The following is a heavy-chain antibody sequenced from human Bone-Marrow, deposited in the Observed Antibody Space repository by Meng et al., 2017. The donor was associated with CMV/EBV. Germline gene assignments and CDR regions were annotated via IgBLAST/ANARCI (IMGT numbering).Heavy chain of an antibody. CDR1: GFAFSSYN. CDR2: ISYDGSNE. V-gene: IGHV3-30*19. D-gene: IGHD3-22*01. CDR3: ARQYTSGYWAFDY. J-gene: IGHJ4*02. Sequence: GESLKISCAASGFAFSSYNIHWVRQAPGKGLEWVTFISYDGSNEYYAASVKGRFTISKDNPKNTLYVEMNSLRAEDTAVYYCARQYTSGYWAFDYWGQGALVTGSS.